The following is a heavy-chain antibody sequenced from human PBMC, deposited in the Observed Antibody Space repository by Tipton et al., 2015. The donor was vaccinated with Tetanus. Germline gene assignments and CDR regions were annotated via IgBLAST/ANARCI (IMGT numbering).Heavy chain of an antibody. CDR3: AISWADNWNFSKRDYYFGMYV. Sequence: QVQLVQSGAEVKKPGSSVKVSCKASGGTFSSYAISWVRQAPGQGLEWMGGIIPIFGTANYAQKFQGGVTITADDSTSTAYMELSSLRSEVMAVCYFAISWADNWNFSKRDYYFGMYVWVQVTRVTVSS. CDR2: IIPIFGTA. D-gene: IGHD1-7*01. CDR1: GGTFSSYA. V-gene: IGHV1-69*01. J-gene: IGHJ6*02.